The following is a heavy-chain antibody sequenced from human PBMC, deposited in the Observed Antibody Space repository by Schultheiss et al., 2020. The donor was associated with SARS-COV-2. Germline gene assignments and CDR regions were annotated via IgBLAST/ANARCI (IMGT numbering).Heavy chain of an antibody. Sequence: GGSLRLSCAASGFTFSSYGMHWVRQAPGKGLEWVAFIRYDGSNKYYADSVKGRFTISRDNAKNSLYLQMNSLRAEDTAVYYCARAPQDWYWDYWGQGTLVTVSS. V-gene: IGHV3-30*02. CDR2: IRYDGSNK. CDR3: ARAPQDWYWDY. CDR1: GFTFSSYG. D-gene: IGHD3/OR15-3a*01. J-gene: IGHJ4*02.